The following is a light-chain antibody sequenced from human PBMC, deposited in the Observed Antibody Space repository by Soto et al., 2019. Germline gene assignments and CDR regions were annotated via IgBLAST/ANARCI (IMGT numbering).Light chain of an antibody. Sequence: EMVLTQSPGTLSLYPGDRATLSCRASQSVSNDYVAWVQQKPGQTPRLLIYSVSSRATGIPDRFSGSGSGTEFTLTISSLQSEDFAVYYCQQYNNWPQTFGQGTKVDIK. CDR2: SVS. CDR1: QSVSND. CDR3: QQYNNWPQT. V-gene: IGKV3D-15*01. J-gene: IGKJ1*01.